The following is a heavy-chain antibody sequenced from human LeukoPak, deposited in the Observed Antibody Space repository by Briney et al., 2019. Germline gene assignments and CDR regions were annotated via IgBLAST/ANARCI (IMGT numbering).Heavy chain of an antibody. J-gene: IGHJ4*02. V-gene: IGHV4-61*08. CDR2: IYYSGST. CDR3: ARSSSSPRFDY. D-gene: IGHD6-6*01. Sequence: PSETLSLTCSVSGGSLSSDDFFWSWIRQPPGKGLEWIGYIYYSGSTNYNPSLKSRVTISVDTSKSQFSLKLTSVTAADTAVYFCARSSSSPRFDYWGQGTLVTVS. CDR1: GGSLSSDDFF.